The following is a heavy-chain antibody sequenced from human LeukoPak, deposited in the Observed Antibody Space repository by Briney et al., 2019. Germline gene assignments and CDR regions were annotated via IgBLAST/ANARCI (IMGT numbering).Heavy chain of an antibody. CDR2: INHSGST. J-gene: IGHJ6*04. Sequence: PSETLSLTCAVYGGSFSGYYWSWIRQPPGKGLEWIGEINHSGSTNYNPSLKSRVTISVDTSKNQFSLKLSSVTAADTAVYYCAGQYRNDYDSSGYYSGGMDVWGKGTTVTISS. D-gene: IGHD3-22*01. CDR3: AGQYRNDYDSSGYYSGGMDV. V-gene: IGHV4-34*01. CDR1: GGSFSGYY.